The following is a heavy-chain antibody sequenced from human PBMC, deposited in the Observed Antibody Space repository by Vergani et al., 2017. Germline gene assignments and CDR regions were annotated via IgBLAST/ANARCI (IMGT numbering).Heavy chain of an antibody. D-gene: IGHD2-2*01. CDR1: GGTFSSYA. Sequence: QVQLVQSGAEVKKPGSSVKVSCKASGGTFSSYAISWVRQAPGQGLEWMGGIIPIFGTANYAQKFQGRVTITADESTSTAYMELSSMRSEDTAVYYCARGGYCSSTSGYLAYWFDPGGQGTLLTVYS. CDR3: ARGGYCSSTSGYLAYWFDP. V-gene: IGHV1-69*01. J-gene: IGHJ5*02. CDR2: IIPIFGTA.